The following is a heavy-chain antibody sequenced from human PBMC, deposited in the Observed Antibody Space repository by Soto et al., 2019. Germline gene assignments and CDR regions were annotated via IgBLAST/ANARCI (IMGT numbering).Heavy chain of an antibody. CDR3: AREARWLQQNFDY. CDR1: GGSVSSGSYY. V-gene: IGHV4-61*01. CDR2: IYYSGST. D-gene: IGHD5-18*01. J-gene: IGHJ4*02. Sequence: SETLSLTCTVSGGSVSSGSYYWSWIRQPPGKGLEWIGYIYYSGSTNYNPSLKSRVTISVDTSKNQFSLKLSSVTAADTAVYYCAREARWLQQNFDYWGQGTLVTVSS.